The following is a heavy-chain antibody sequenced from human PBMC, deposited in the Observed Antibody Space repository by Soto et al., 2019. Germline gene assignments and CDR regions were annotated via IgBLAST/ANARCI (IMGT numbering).Heavy chain of an antibody. Sequence: QVQLVQSGAEVKKPGASVKVSCKASGYTFTDYYMHWVRQAPGQGLEWMGIIDASGCSTTYAQKFQGGVTMTRDTSTSTVYIELSRLRSEDTAVYYCGRDTRGSGSRFDYWGQGTLVTVSS. CDR3: GRDTRGSGSRFDY. J-gene: IGHJ4*02. CDR2: IDASGCST. V-gene: IGHV1-46*03. D-gene: IGHD3-10*01. CDR1: GYTFTDYY.